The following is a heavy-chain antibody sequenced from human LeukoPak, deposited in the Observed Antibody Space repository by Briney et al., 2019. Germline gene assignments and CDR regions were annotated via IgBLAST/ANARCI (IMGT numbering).Heavy chain of an antibody. CDR2: ISGSGGIT. D-gene: IGHD3-3*01. CDR1: GFTFSSYA. Sequence: GGSLRLSCAASGFTFSSYAMSWVRQAPGKGLEWVSVISGSGGITYYEDSVKGRFTISRDNAKNSLYLQMNSLRAEDTAVYYCARDGPLWSGYYNDFDYWGQGTLVTVSS. V-gene: IGHV3-23*01. J-gene: IGHJ4*02. CDR3: ARDGPLWSGYYNDFDY.